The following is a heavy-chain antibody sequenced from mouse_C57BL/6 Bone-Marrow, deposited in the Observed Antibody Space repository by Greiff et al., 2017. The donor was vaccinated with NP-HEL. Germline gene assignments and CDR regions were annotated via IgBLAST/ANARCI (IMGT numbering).Heavy chain of an antibody. CDR3: AKVYYDYDWLDY. D-gene: IGHD2-4*01. CDR1: GFSLTSYG. J-gene: IGHJ4*01. CDR2: IWRGGST. Sequence: QVQLQQSGPGLVQPSQSLSITCTVSGFSLTSYGVHWVRQSPGKGLEWLGVIWRGGSTDYKAAFMSRLSITKDNSKSQVFFKMNSLRADDTAIYYCAKVYYDYDWLDYWGQGTSVTVSS. V-gene: IGHV2-5*01.